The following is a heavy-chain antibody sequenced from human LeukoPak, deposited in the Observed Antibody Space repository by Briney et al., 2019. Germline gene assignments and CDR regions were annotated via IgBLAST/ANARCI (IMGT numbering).Heavy chain of an antibody. V-gene: IGHV3-74*03. D-gene: IGHD2-8*02. Sequence: GGSLRLSCAASGFTFNNYAMNWVRQSPGKVLEWVASINPNSRIITYADSVKGRFTISRDNAKNTVYLQMNSLLAEDTAVYYCVRDLVLVDTPGDDFDYWGQGTLVTVSS. J-gene: IGHJ4*02. CDR1: GFTFNNYA. CDR2: INPNSRII. CDR3: VRDLVLVDTPGDDFDY.